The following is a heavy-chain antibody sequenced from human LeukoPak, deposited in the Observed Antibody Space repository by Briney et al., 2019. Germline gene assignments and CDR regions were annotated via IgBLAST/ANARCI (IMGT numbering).Heavy chain of an antibody. D-gene: IGHD4-11*01. J-gene: IGHJ4*02. V-gene: IGHV3-48*01. Sequence: GGSLRLSCVASGFTFSTYTINWVRQTPGKGLEWVSYISSSSSTIYYGGSVKGRFTVSRDNAKNSLYLQMNSLRAEDTAVYFCARDSYSKNDYWGQGTLVTVSS. CDR1: GFTFSTYT. CDR3: ARDSYSKNDY. CDR2: ISSSSSTI.